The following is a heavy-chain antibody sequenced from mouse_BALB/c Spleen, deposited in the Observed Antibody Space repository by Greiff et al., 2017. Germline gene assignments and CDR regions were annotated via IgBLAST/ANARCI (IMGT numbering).Heavy chain of an antibody. CDR2: IFPGDGST. V-gene: IGHV1S56*01. CDR1: GYTFTSYW. J-gene: IGHJ2*01. Sequence: VQLQQPGAELVRPGASVKLSCKASGYTFTSYWINWVRQRPEQGLEWIGWIFPGDGSTKYNEKFKGKATLTTDKSSSTAYMQLSRLTSEDSAVYFCARETGTDYFDYWGQGTTLTVSS. D-gene: IGHD4-1*01. CDR3: ARETGTDYFDY.